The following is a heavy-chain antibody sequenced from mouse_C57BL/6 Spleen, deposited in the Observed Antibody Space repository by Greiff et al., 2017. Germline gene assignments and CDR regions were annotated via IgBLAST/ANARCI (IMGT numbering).Heavy chain of an antibody. CDR2: IDPSDSYT. D-gene: IGHD1-1*01. J-gene: IGHJ2*01. Sequence: QVQLQQPGAELVRPGTSVKLSCKASGYTFTSYWMHWVKQRPGQGLEWIGVIDPSDSYTNYNQKFKGKATLTVDTSSSTAYMQLSSLASADSAVYYCARSSYGSSYGFEYWGQGTTLTVAS. CDR1: GYTFTSYW. CDR3: ARSSYGSSYGFEY. V-gene: IGHV1-59*01.